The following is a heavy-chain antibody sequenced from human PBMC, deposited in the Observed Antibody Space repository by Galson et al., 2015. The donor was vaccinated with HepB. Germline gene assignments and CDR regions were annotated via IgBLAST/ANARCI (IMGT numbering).Heavy chain of an antibody. D-gene: IGHD3-3*01. V-gene: IGHV3-21*01. Sequence: SLRLSCAASGFTFSDYSMNWVRQAPGKGLEWVSSISSSDSYIYYVDSVKGRFTISRDNAKNSLYLQVNSLRDEDTAVYYCARGEGSYDFWSGHSPYYFMDVWGKGTTVTVSS. J-gene: IGHJ6*03. CDR1: GFTFSDYS. CDR3: ARGEGSYDFWSGHSPYYFMDV. CDR2: ISSSDSYI.